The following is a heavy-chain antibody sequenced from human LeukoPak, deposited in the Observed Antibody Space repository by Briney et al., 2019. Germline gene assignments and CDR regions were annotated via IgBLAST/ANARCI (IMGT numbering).Heavy chain of an antibody. Sequence: SETLSLTCAVYGGSFSGYYWSWLRQPPGKGLEWIGEINHSGSTNYNPSLKSRVTISVDTSKNQFSLKLSSVTAADTAVYYCARGPNRYYYDSSVYPDYWGQGTLVTVSS. CDR1: GGSFSGYY. CDR2: INHSGST. J-gene: IGHJ4*02. V-gene: IGHV4-34*01. D-gene: IGHD3-22*01. CDR3: ARGPNRYYYDSSVYPDY.